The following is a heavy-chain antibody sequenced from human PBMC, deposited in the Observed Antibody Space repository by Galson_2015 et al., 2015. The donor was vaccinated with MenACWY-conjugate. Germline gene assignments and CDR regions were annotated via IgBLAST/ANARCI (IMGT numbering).Heavy chain of an antibody. CDR1: GFTFRNYW. CDR3: ARGHYGMDV. J-gene: IGHJ6*02. CDR2: IRKDGSEK. V-gene: IGHV3-7*03. Sequence: SLRLSFAASGFTFRNYWMTWVRQAPGKGLEWVAGIRKDGSEKYYVDSVKGRFTISRDNAKNSLYLEMNSLRVEDTAVYSCARGHYGMDVWGQGTTVTASS.